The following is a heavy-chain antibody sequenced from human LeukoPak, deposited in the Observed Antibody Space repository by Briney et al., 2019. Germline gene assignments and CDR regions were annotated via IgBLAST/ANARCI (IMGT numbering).Heavy chain of an antibody. D-gene: IGHD2-2*01. CDR3: ARGGSTSCYGICGGWFDP. V-gene: IGHV1-2*02. CDR2: INPKSGGT. CDR1: GYTFTGYY. J-gene: IGHJ5*02. Sequence: PSVKVSCKASGYTFTGYYMHWVRQAPGQGLEWMGWINPKSGGTNYAQKSQGRVTMTWDTSITTVYMELSTLRSDDTAVYYCARGGSTSCYGICGGWFDPWGQGTLVTVSS.